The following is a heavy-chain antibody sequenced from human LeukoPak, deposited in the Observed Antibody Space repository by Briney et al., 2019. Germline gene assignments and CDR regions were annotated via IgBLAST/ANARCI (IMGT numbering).Heavy chain of an antibody. J-gene: IGHJ5*02. D-gene: IGHD4-17*01. CDR3: AKDTRATVTTGNWFDP. Sequence: GGSLRLSCAASGFTFSSYGMHWVRQAPGKGLEWVAFIRYDGGNKYYADSVKGRFTISRDNSKNMLYLQMNSLRAEDTAMYYCAKDTRATVTTGNWFDPWGQGTPVTVSS. CDR2: IRYDGGNK. V-gene: IGHV3-30*02. CDR1: GFTFSSYG.